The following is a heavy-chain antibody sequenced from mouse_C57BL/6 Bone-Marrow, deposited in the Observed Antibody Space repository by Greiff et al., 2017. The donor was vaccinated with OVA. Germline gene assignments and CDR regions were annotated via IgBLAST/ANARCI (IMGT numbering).Heavy chain of an antibody. CDR2: INPSSGYT. Sequence: VQLQQSGAELAKPGASVKLSCKASGYTFTSYWMHWVKQRPGQGLEWIGYINPSSGYTKYNQKFKVKATLTADKSSSTAYMQLSSLTYEDSAVYYCARWDYDSYYFDYWGQGTTLTVSS. J-gene: IGHJ2*01. D-gene: IGHD2-4*01. V-gene: IGHV1-7*01. CDR3: ARWDYDSYYFDY. CDR1: GYTFTSYW.